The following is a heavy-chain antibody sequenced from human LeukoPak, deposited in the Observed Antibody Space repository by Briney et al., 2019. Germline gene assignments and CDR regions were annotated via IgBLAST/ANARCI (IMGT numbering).Heavy chain of an antibody. D-gene: IGHD2-2*01. CDR1: GGTFSSYA. CDR2: IIPIFGTA. Sequence: ASVKVSCKASGGTFSSYAISWVRQALGQGLEWMGGIIPIFGTANYAQKFQGRVTITADESTSTAYMELSSLRSEDTAVYYCARAEGVVVPAATIYYYYGMDVWGQGTTVTVSS. J-gene: IGHJ6*02. V-gene: IGHV1-69*13. CDR3: ARAEGVVVPAATIYYYYGMDV.